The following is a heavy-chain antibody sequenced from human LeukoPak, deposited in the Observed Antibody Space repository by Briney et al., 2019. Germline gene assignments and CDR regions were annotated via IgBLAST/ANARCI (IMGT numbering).Heavy chain of an antibody. CDR2: ISNSGGST. J-gene: IGHJ4*02. CDR3: AKGRGLVSPDDH. Sequence: GGSLRLSCAASGFTFSSHTMTWVRQAPGKGLEWVSAISNSGGSTYYADSVKGRFTISRDNSKNTLYLQMNNLKAEDTAVYYCAKGRGLVSPDDHWGQGTLVTVSS. D-gene: IGHD3/OR15-3a*01. CDR1: GFTFSSHT. V-gene: IGHV3-23*01.